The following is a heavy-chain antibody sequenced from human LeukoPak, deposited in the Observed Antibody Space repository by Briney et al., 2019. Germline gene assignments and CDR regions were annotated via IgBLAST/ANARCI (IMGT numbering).Heavy chain of an antibody. Sequence: PSETLSLTCTVSGGSISRGGYYWSWIRQHPGKGLEWIGYIYYSGSTYYNPSLKSRVTISVDTSKNQFSLKLSSVTAADTAVYYCASYLGYCSSTSCYSESYYYGMDVWGQGTTVTVSS. J-gene: IGHJ6*02. CDR1: GGSISRGGYY. CDR2: IYYSGST. D-gene: IGHD2-2*02. CDR3: ASYLGYCSSTSCYSESYYYGMDV. V-gene: IGHV4-31*03.